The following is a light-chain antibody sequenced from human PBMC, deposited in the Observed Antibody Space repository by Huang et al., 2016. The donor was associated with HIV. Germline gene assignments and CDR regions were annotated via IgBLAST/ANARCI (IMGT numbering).Light chain of an antibody. CDR2: DAS. CDR3: QQYDSWPPAPS. J-gene: IGKJ4*01. V-gene: IGKV3-15*01. Sequence: EIVMTQSPATLSVSPGESATLSCRASQTVSSNLTWYQQKPGQAPRLLIYDASTRATGTPGRVSGTGSGTEFTLSVSSLQSEDFAIYYCQQYDSWPPAPSFGGGTKVEIK. CDR1: QTVSSN.